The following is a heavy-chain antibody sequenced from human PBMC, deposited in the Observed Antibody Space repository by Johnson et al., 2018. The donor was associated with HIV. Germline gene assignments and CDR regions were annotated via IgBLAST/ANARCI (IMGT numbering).Heavy chain of an antibody. J-gene: IGHJ3*02. CDR3: ARDASCYGSANDAFDI. CDR2: ISWDGGST. D-gene: IGHD2-2*01. V-gene: IGHV3-43*01. Sequence: VQLVESGGVMVQPGGSLRLSCAGSGFSFDDYGMHWVRQGPGKGLEWVSLISWDGGSTYYADSVKGRFTISRDNSKNSLYLQMNSLRTEDPALYYCARDASCYGSANDAFDIWCQGTMVTVSS. CDR1: GFSFDDYG.